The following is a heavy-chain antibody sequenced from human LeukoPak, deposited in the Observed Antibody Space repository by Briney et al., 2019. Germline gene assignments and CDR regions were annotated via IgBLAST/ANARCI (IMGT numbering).Heavy chain of an antibody. V-gene: IGHV3-15*05. J-gene: IGHJ3*02. CDR1: GFTFSNTW. D-gene: IGHD3-3*01. CDR3: TTFPSGFDI. CDR2: IKSKNDGGTT. Sequence: GGSLRLSCAASGFTFSNTWMSWVRQPPGKGLEWVGRIKSKNDGGTTDYAAPVKGRVTISRDDSKNTLYLQMNSLKTEDTAVYYCTTFPSGFDIWGQGTMVTVSS.